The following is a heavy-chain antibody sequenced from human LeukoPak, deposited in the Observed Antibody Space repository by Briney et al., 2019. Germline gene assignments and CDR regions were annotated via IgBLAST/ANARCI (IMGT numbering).Heavy chain of an antibody. CDR2: IKQDGSEK. V-gene: IGHV3-7*01. CDR3: ARDGNDYVWGSYHVYFDY. J-gene: IGHJ4*02. Sequence: GGSLRLSCAASGFTFSSYWMSWVRQAPGKGLEWVANIKQDGSEKYYVDSVKGRFTISRDNAKNSLYLQMNSLRAEDTAVYYCARDGNDYVWGSYHVYFDYWGQGTLVTVSS. CDR1: GFTFSSYW. D-gene: IGHD3-16*02.